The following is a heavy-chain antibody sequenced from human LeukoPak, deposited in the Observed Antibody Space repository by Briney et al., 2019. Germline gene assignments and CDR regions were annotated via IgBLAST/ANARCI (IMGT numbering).Heavy chain of an antibody. J-gene: IGHJ4*02. CDR1: GGSISSSSYY. V-gene: IGHV4-39*01. D-gene: IGHD2-2*01. CDR2: IYYSGST. CDR3: ARHALGYCSSTSCSFFDY. Sequence: SETLSLTCTVSGGSISSSSYYWGWIRQPPGEGLEWIGSIYYSGSTYYNPSLKSRVTISVDTSKNQFSLKLSSVTAADTAVYYCARHALGYCSSTSCSFFDYWGQGTLVTVSS.